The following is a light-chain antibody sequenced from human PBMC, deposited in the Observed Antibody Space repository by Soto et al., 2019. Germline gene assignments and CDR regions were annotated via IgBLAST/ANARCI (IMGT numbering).Light chain of an antibody. J-gene: IGKJ5*01. CDR1: QSVSSY. CDR2: GAS. Sequence: EIVMTQSPATLSVSPGERATLSCRVSQSVSSYLAWYQQKPGQAPRLLIYGASTRATGIPARFSGTGSGTEFTLSISSLQSEDSAVYYCQQYDNWPPITFGQGTRLEI. V-gene: IGKV3-15*01. CDR3: QQYDNWPPIT.